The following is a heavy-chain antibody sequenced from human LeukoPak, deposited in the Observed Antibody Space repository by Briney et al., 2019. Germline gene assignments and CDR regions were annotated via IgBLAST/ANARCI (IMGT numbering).Heavy chain of an antibody. D-gene: IGHD5-12*01. CDR2: INPNSGGT. J-gene: IGHJ4*02. Sequence: ASVKVSCKASGYTFTGYYMHWVRQAPGQGLEWMGWINPNSGGTYYAQKLQGRVTMTTDTSTSTAYMELRSLRSDDTAVYYCARVDIVATTLDYWGQGTLVTVSS. V-gene: IGHV1-2*02. CDR3: ARVDIVATTLDY. CDR1: GYTFTGYY.